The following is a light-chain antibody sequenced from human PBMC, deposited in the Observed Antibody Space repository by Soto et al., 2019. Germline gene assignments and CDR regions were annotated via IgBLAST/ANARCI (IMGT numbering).Light chain of an antibody. CDR3: QQLYTLPFT. J-gene: IGKJ5*01. CDR1: QRINTY. V-gene: IGKV1-9*01. Sequence: DIQLTQSPSSLSASVGDIVTITWRASQRINTYMNWYQHKPGKAPNLLIFPPSTLQSGVPSRFSGSGSGTEFTLTISGLLPEDFAAYHCQQLYTLPFTFGQGTRLEI. CDR2: PPS.